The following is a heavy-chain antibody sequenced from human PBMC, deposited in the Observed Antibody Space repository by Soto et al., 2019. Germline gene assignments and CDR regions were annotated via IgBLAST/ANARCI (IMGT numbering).Heavy chain of an antibody. J-gene: IGHJ5*02. D-gene: IGHD6-19*01. Sequence: GASVKVSCKASGYKVSGYSLINYDMHWVRQDPGQKLEGMGWMNAGNGKTKYTEKFKGRLTISRDTSANTAYIELSSLKSEDTAVYSCTREGALAENWFDPWGQGTLVTVSS. CDR1: GYKVSGYSLINYD. V-gene: IGHV1-3*01. CDR3: TREGALAENWFDP. CDR2: MNAGNGKT.